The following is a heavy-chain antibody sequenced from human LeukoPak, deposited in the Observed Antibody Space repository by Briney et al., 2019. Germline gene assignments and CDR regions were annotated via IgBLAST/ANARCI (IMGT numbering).Heavy chain of an antibody. Sequence: PSETLSLTCTVSGGSISSSSYYWGWIRQPPGKGLEWIGSIYYSGSTYYNPSLKSRVTISVDTSKNQFSLKLSSVTAADTAVYYCARYSVVPQFDPWGQGTLVTVSS. J-gene: IGHJ5*02. CDR2: IYYSGST. V-gene: IGHV4-39*07. D-gene: IGHD2-2*01. CDR3: ARYSVVPQFDP. CDR1: GGSISSSSYY.